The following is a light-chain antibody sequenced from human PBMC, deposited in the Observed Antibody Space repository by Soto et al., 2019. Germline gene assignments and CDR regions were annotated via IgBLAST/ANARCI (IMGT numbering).Light chain of an antibody. Sequence: DIQMTQSPSSLSTSVGDRVTITCRASQSISSYLNWYQQRPGKAPKVLIYAASSLQSGVPSRFSGSGSGTDFTLTISSLQPEDFATYYCQQSYGTPLTFGQGTKVDIK. V-gene: IGKV1-39*01. CDR2: AAS. J-gene: IGKJ1*01. CDR1: QSISSY. CDR3: QQSYGTPLT.